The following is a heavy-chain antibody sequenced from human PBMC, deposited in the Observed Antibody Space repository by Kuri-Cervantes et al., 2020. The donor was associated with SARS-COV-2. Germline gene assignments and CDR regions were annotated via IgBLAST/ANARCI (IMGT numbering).Heavy chain of an antibody. V-gene: IGHV4-34*01. Sequence: ESLKISCAVYGGSFSGYYWSWIRQPPGKGLEWIGEINHSGSTNYNPYLKSRVTISVNTSKNQFSLKLSSVTAADTAVYYCARTQVLQQLVHDAFDIWGQGTMVTVSS. CDR2: INHSGST. CDR1: GGSFSGYY. D-gene: IGHD6-13*01. CDR3: ARTQVLQQLVHDAFDI. J-gene: IGHJ3*02.